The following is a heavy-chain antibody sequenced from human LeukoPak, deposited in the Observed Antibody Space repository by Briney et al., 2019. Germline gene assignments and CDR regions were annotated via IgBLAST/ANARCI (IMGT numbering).Heavy chain of an antibody. V-gene: IGHV3-7*03. CDR1: GFIFSSHW. D-gene: IGHD3-10*01. J-gene: IGHJ4*02. Sequence: GGSLRLSCTSSGFIFSSHWMNWVRQAPGKGPEWVANIKYDGSEQYYVDSVKGRFSISRDNTKNLLYLQMNSLRVEDTAVYYCARDYGWSFANWGQGTLVTVSS. CDR2: IKYDGSEQ. CDR3: ARDYGWSFAN.